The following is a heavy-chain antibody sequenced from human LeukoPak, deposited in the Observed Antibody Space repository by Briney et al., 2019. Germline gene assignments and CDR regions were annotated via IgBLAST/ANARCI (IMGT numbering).Heavy chain of an antibody. CDR3: ARLYLPATRFDY. CDR1: GYSISSGYN. J-gene: IGHJ4*02. V-gene: IGHV4-38-2*02. D-gene: IGHD5-24*01. CDR2: IYHSGST. Sequence: SETLSLTCTVSGYSISSGYNWGWIRQPPGEGLEWIGSIYHSGSTYYNPSLKSRVTISVDTSMNHFSLKLTSVTAADTAVYYCARLYLPATRFDYWGQGTLVTVSS.